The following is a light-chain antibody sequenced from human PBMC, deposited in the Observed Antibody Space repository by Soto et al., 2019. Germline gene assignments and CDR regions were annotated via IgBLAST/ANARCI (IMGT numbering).Light chain of an antibody. Sequence: QSVLTQPASVSGSPGQSITISCSGTSSDIGGYNYVSWYQHHPGKAPKLIIYDVTRRPSGVSNRFSGSKSGNTASLTISGLQADDEADYHCSSYTISSTLVAFGGGTQLTVL. CDR3: SSYTISSTLVA. CDR2: DVT. J-gene: IGLJ2*01. V-gene: IGLV2-14*03. CDR1: SSDIGGYNY.